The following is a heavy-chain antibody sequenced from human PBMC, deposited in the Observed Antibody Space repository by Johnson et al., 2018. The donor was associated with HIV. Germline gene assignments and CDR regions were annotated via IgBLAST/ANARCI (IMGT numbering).Heavy chain of an antibody. CDR1: GFTFSRNA. J-gene: IGHJ3*02. Sequence: VQLVESGGGVVQPARSLGLSCSASGFTFSRNAMHWVRQAPGKGLEYVSGISSDGGSTYYANSVKGRFTISRDNSKNTLYLQMGSLRAEDTAVYYCASPVEMATTIGAFDIWGQGTMVTVSS. CDR3: ASPVEMATTIGAFDI. D-gene: IGHD5-24*01. CDR2: ISSDGGST. V-gene: IGHV3-64*01.